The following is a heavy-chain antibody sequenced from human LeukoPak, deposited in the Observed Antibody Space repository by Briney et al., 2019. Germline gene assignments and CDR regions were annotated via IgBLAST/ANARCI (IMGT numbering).Heavy chain of an antibody. Sequence: GGSLRLSCAASGFTFSTHSMSWVRQAPGKGLGWVSAISGSGGSTYYADSVKGRFTISRDNSKNTLYLQMNSLRAEDTAVYYCAKTGTPYSSGWGNWFDPWGQGTLVTVSS. D-gene: IGHD6-19*01. J-gene: IGHJ5*02. CDR2: ISGSGGST. CDR1: GFTFSTHS. V-gene: IGHV3-23*01. CDR3: AKTGTPYSSGWGNWFDP.